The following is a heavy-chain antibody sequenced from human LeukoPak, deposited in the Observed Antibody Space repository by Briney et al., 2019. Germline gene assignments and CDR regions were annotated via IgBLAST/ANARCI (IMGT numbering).Heavy chain of an antibody. J-gene: IGHJ4*02. CDR3: AKVSGRCDSSGYCFDY. D-gene: IGHD3-22*01. Sequence: PGGSLRLSCAASGFTFDDYAMHWVRQAPGKGLEWVSGISWNSGSIGYADSVKGRFTISRDNAKNSLYLQMNSLRAEDTALYYCAKVSGRCDSSGYCFDYWGQGTLVTVSS. V-gene: IGHV3-9*01. CDR1: GFTFDDYA. CDR2: ISWNSGSI.